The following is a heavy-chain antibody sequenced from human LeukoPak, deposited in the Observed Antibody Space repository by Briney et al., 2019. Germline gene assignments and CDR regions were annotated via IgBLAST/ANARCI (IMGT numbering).Heavy chain of an antibody. J-gene: IGHJ4*02. Sequence: GGSLRLSCAASGFTFSSYAMSWVRQAPGKGLEWVSAISGSGGSTYYADSVKGRFTISRDNSKNTLYLQMNSLRAEDTAVYYCAKDPDIVVVLAALDYWGQGTLVTVSS. CDR3: AKDPDIVVVLAALDY. D-gene: IGHD2-2*01. V-gene: IGHV3-23*01. CDR2: ISGSGGST. CDR1: GFTFSSYA.